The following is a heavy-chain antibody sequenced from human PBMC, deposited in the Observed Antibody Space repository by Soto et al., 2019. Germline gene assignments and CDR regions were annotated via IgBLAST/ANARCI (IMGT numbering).Heavy chain of an antibody. D-gene: IGHD1-1*01. CDR3: AHTQLTTRANASDV. CDR1: GFSLSTLGAG. J-gene: IGHJ3*01. CDR2: IYWDDDR. Sequence: QITLKESGPTLVKPTQVLTLTCSFSGFSLSTLGAGVGWVRQPPGKALEWLALIYWDDDRQYSPSLKTRLTITTDTSKSPVVLTLTNMDPVDTATYFCAHTQLTTRANASDVWGQGTIVTVSS. V-gene: IGHV2-5*02.